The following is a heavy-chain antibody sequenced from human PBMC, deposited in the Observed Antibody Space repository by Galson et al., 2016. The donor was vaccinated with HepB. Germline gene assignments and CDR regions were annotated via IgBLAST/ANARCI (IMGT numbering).Heavy chain of an antibody. CDR1: GFTFTDYY. V-gene: IGHV3-11*06. Sequence: SLRLSCAASGFTFTDYYITWVRQAPGKGLEWISYITSRSYTNYADAVKGRFTISRDNARRSVYLQMDSLSVDDTAIYYCARARLSGLYTNLYYFDYWGQGTLLTVSS. J-gene: IGHJ4*02. D-gene: IGHD1-26*01. CDR3: ARARLSGLYTNLYYFDY. CDR2: ITSRSYT.